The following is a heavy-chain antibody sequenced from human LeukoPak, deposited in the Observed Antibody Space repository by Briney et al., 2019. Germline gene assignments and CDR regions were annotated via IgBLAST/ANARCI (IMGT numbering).Heavy chain of an antibody. J-gene: IGHJ4*02. V-gene: IGHV4-34*01. Sequence: SETLSLTCAVYGGSFSGYYWSWIRQPPGKGLEWIGEINHSGSTNYNPSLKSRVTISVDTSKNQFSLKLSSVTAAGTAVYYCARGPSRYCTNGVCYKGPYYFDYWGQGTLVTVSS. CDR1: GGSFSGYY. CDR2: INHSGST. D-gene: IGHD2-8*01. CDR3: ARGPSRYCTNGVCYKGPYYFDY.